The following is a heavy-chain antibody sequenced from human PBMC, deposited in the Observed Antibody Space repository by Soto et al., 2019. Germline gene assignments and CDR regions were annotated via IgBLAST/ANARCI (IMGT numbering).Heavy chain of an antibody. CDR3: VTRSRGLQSSPPRLDS. Sequence: EVQRLESGGGLVQPGGSLRLSCAASGLTFSGYGMSWVRQAPGTGLEWVSAISGSGSTTYYADSVKGRFSISRDDAKKILFLQMNSLRAEDTAVYYCVTRSRGLQSSPPRLDSWGQGTLVTVSS. CDR2: ISGSGSTT. V-gene: IGHV3-23*01. D-gene: IGHD4-4*01. CDR1: GLTFSGYG. J-gene: IGHJ4*02.